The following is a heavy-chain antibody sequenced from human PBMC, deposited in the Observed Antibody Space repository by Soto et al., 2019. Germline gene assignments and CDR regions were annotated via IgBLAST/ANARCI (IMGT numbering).Heavy chain of an antibody. CDR1: GFTFSSYS. CDR3: SRVRIAAAAPNWFDP. D-gene: IGHD6-25*01. Sequence: EVQLVESGGGLVKPGGSLRLSCAASGFTFSSYSMNWVRQAPGKGLEWVSSISSSSSYIYYADSVKGRFTISRDNAKNSLYMQMNSLRAEDTAVYYCSRVRIAAAAPNWFDPWGQGTLVTVSS. V-gene: IGHV3-21*01. CDR2: ISSSSSYI. J-gene: IGHJ5*02.